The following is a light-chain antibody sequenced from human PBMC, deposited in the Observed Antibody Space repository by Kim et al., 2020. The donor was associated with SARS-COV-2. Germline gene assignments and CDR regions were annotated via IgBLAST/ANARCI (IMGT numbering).Light chain of an antibody. CDR2: DVT. CDR1: SSDVGAHNY. V-gene: IGLV2-14*01. CDR3: SSYTTDNTWV. J-gene: IGLJ3*02. Sequence: LTQPASVSGSPGQSITVSCSGTSSDVGAHNYVCWYQQYPDKPPKLIFYDVTKRRSEISDRFSGSKSGNTASLTISGLQAEDEADYYCSSYTTDNTWVFGGGTKVTVL.